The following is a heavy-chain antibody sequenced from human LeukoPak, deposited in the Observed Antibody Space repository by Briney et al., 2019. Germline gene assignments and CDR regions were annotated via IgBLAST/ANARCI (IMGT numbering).Heavy chain of an antibody. CDR3: ARTELYDILTGQFDY. V-gene: IGHV4-34*01. CDR2: INHSGST. D-gene: IGHD3-9*01. J-gene: IGHJ4*02. Sequence: SETLSLTRAVYGGSFRGFYWGWVRPPPGKGLEWVGEINHSGSTNYNPSLKSRVTISVDTSKNQFSLKLSSVTAADTAVYYCARTELYDILTGQFDYWGQGTLVTVSS. CDR1: GGSFRGFY.